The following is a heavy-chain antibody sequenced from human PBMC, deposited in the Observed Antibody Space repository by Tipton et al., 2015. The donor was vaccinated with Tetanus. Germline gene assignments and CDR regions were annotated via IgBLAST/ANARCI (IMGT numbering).Heavy chain of an antibody. V-gene: IGHV4-61*01. CDR2: IYSTART. D-gene: IGHD3-10*01. J-gene: IGHJ4*02. Sequence: TLSLTCTVSGGSVSSGHYYWSWIRQPPGKGLEWIGYIYSTARTNYIPSLQSRVTMSLDTSKNQFSLNLSSVTAADTAFYYCASVTYYDSGTYSSFDHWGQGTLVTVSS. CDR3: ASVTYYDSGTYSSFDH. CDR1: GGSVSSGHYY.